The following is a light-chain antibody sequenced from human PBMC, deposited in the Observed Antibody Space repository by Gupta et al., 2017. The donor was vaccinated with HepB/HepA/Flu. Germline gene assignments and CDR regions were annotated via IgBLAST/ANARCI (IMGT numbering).Light chain of an antibody. J-gene: IGLJ2*01. CDR2: EVN. CDR3: CSYARANTLV. CDR1: SSDVGTYNL. Sequence: QSALTQPASVSGSPGQSITISCTGTSSDVGTYNLVSWYQHHPGKAPKLLIYEVNKRPSGVSNHISGSKSGNTASLTISGLQAEDEANNDCCSYARANTLVFGGGTKLTVL. V-gene: IGLV2-23*02.